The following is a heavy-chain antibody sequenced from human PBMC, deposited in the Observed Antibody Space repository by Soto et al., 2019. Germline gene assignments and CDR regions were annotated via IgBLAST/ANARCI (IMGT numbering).Heavy chain of an antibody. J-gene: IGHJ3*02. Sequence: LSLTCAVYGGFFSDYFWSWIRQPPGKGPEWIGEINHSGSTSHNPSLKSRVTISVDTSKNQFSLTLSSVTAADTAVYYCARVGRPGYCDSTSCFGSGAFDIWGQGTMVTVSS. CDR3: ARVGRPGYCDSTSCFGSGAFDI. V-gene: IGHV4-34*01. CDR1: GGFFSDYF. CDR2: INHSGST. D-gene: IGHD2-2*01.